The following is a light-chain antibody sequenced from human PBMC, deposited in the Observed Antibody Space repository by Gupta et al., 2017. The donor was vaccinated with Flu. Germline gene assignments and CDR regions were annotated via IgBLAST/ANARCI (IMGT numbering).Light chain of an antibody. CDR3: QQRSDRTPNT. J-gene: IGKJ5*01. CDR1: RRVSSN. Sequence: EEGALTSRPSRRVSSNYVWWQQKTGEDARKLIYDAANRATGSPATFSGGSSGTTFSLTISSLVPADFSVYYCQQRSDRTPNTFGQGTRVEIK. CDR2: DAA. V-gene: IGKV3-11*01.